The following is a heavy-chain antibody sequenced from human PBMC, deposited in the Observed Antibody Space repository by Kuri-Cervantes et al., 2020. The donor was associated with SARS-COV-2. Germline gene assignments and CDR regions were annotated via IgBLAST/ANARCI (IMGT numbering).Heavy chain of an antibody. V-gene: IGHV3-23*01. J-gene: IGHJ4*02. Sequence: GGSLRLSCAASGFTFSNAWMSWVRQAPGKGLEWVSAISGSGGSTYYADSVKGRFTISRDNSKNTLYLQMNSLRAEDTAVYYCAKDQHGIVVVVAAIDYWGQGTLVTVSS. D-gene: IGHD2-15*01. CDR3: AKDQHGIVVVVAAIDY. CDR1: GFTFSNAW. CDR2: ISGSGGST.